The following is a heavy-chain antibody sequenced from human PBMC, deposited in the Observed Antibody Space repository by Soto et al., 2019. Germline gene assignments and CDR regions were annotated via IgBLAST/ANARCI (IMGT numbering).Heavy chain of an antibody. V-gene: IGHV1-69*12. CDR2: IIPIFGTA. D-gene: IGHD3-16*01. CDR3: ARDREGGTGEGNWFDP. CDR1: GGTFSSYA. J-gene: IGHJ5*02. Sequence: QVQLVQSGAEVKKPGSSVKVSCKASGGTFSSYAISWVRQAPGQGLEWMGGIIPIFGTANYAQKFQGRVKITADESTSTAYMELSSLRSEDTAVYYCARDREGGTGEGNWFDPWGQGTLVTVSS.